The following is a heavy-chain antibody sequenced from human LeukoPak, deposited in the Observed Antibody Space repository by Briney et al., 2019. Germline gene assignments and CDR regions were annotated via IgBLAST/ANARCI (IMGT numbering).Heavy chain of an antibody. J-gene: IGHJ4*02. Sequence: GASVTVSCKASGYTFTSYGISWVRQAPGQGLEWMGWISAYNGNTNYAQKLQGRVPMTTDTSTSTAYMELRSLRSDDTAVYYCARGGMVYAISYYDYWGQGTLVTVSS. CDR2: ISAYNGNT. CDR3: ARGGMVYAISYYDY. V-gene: IGHV1-18*01. D-gene: IGHD2-8*01. CDR1: GYTFTSYG.